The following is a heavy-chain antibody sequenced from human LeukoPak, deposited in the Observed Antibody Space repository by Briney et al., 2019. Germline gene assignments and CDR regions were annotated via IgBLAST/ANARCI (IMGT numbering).Heavy chain of an antibody. CDR1: GYTFTSYD. J-gene: IGHJ4*02. CDR2: INPNTGGT. CDR3: ARDRPFDY. V-gene: IGHV1-2*02. Sequence: GASVKVSCKASGYTFTSYDINWVRQATGQGLEWMGWINPNTGGTNYAQNFQGRVTMTRDTSINTAYMELSSLRSDDTAVYYCARDRPFDYWGQGTLVTVSS.